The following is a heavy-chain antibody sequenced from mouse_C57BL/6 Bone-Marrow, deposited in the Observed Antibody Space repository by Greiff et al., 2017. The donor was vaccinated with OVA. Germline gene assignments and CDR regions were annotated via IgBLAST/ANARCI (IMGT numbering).Heavy chain of an antibody. J-gene: IGHJ3*01. CDR3: ARGCAWFAY. D-gene: IGHD3-3*01. V-gene: IGHV1-69*01. CDR2: IDPSDSYT. Sequence: QVQLQQSGAELVMPGASVKLSCKASGYTFTSYWMHWVKQRPGQGLEWIGEIDPSDSYTNYNQKFKGKSTLTVDKSSSTAYMQLSSLTSEDSAVYYCARGCAWFAYWGQGTLVTVSA. CDR1: GYTFTSYW.